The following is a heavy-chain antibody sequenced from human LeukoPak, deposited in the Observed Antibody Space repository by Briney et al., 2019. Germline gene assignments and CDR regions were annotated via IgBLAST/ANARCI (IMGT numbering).Heavy chain of an antibody. Sequence: SETLSLTCAVYGGSFSGYYWSWIRQPPGKGLEWIGEINHSGSTNYNPSLKSRVTISVDTSKNQFSLKLSSVTAADTAVYYCAGPGQRGYSYGYYFDYWGQGTLVTVSS. J-gene: IGHJ4*02. D-gene: IGHD5-18*01. CDR3: AGPGQRGYSYGYYFDY. V-gene: IGHV4-34*01. CDR1: GGSFSGYY. CDR2: INHSGST.